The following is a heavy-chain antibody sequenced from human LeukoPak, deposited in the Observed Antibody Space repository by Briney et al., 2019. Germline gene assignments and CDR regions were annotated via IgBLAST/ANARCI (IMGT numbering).Heavy chain of an antibody. CDR2: FDPEDGET. CDR1: GYTLTELS. CDR3: ATGSTTPLDFWSGSGTNWFDP. J-gene: IGHJ5*02. Sequence: ASVKVSCRVSGYTLTELSMHWVRQAPGKGLEWMGGFDPEDGETIYAQKFQGRVTMTEDTSTDTAYMELSSLRSEDTAVYYCATGSTTPLDFWSGSGTNWFDPWGQGTLVTVSS. D-gene: IGHD3-3*01. V-gene: IGHV1-24*01.